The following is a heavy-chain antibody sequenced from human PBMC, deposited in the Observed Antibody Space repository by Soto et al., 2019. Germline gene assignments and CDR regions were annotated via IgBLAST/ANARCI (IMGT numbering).Heavy chain of an antibody. V-gene: IGHV1-69*02. Sequence: QLVQSGAEVKRPGSSVKVSCKASGGDFLSYTISWVRQVPGQGPEWMGTIIPILDVAQNAQKFQGRVAITADKATSTDYMELRSLRSDATAVYYCAQMWFGELWHGMDVWGQGTAITVSS. CDR2: IIPILDVA. CDR1: GGDFLSYT. J-gene: IGHJ6*02. D-gene: IGHD3-10*01. CDR3: AQMWFGELWHGMDV.